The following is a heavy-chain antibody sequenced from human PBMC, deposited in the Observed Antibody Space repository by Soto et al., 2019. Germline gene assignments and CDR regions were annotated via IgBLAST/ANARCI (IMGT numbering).Heavy chain of an antibody. J-gene: IGHJ3*02. V-gene: IGHV4-59*01. Sequence: SEARCLSCPVSGGPISRYCWGWSRQPPGKGLEWIGYMFHSGTTNYNPSLKSRVTISVDTSKNQFSLKLSSVIAADTAVYYCATRDLGNDAFTIWGQGTMVTVS. D-gene: IGHD3-10*01. CDR2: MFHSGTT. CDR1: GGPISRYC. CDR3: ATRDLGNDAFTI.